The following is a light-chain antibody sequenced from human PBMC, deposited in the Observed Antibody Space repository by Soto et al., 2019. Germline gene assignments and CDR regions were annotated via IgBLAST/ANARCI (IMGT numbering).Light chain of an antibody. Sequence: EIVMTQSPATLSVSPGERATLSCRASQSVSSNLAWYQQKPGQAPRLLIYVASTRATGIPARFSGSGSGTEFALTISSLQSEDFAVYYCQHYNNWTPEYTFGQGTKVEIK. V-gene: IGKV3-15*01. CDR2: VAS. CDR1: QSVSSN. CDR3: QHYNNWTPEYT. J-gene: IGKJ2*01.